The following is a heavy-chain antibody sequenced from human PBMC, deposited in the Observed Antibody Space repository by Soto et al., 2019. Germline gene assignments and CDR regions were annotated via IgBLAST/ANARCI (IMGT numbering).Heavy chain of an antibody. Sequence: EVQLVESGGGLVKPGGSLRLSCAASGFTFSSYSMNWVRQAPGKGLEWVSSISSSSSYIYYADSEKGRFTISRDNAKNSLYLQMNSLRAEDTAVYYCARDILDSEYYYDSSGYGDYWGQGTLVTVSS. V-gene: IGHV3-21*01. CDR2: ISSSSSYI. CDR1: GFTFSSYS. D-gene: IGHD3-22*01. CDR3: ARDILDSEYYYDSSGYGDY. J-gene: IGHJ4*02.